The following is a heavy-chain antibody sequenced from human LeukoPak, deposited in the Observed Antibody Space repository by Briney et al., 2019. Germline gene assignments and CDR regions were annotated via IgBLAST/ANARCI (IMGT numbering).Heavy chain of an antibody. CDR3: ARDNSVGGIAWWFDP. V-gene: IGHV1-69*13. CDR2: IIPIFGTA. CDR1: GGTFSSYA. D-gene: IGHD1-26*01. J-gene: IGHJ5*02. Sequence: SVKVSCKASGGTFSSYAISWVRQAPGQGLEWMGGIIPIFGTANYAQKFQGRVTITADESTTTDYMELSSLTSEDTAVYYCARDNSVGGIAWWFDPWGQGTLVTVSS.